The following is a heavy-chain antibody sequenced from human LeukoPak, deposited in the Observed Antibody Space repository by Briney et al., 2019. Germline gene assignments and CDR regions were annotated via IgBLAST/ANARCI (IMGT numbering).Heavy chain of an antibody. CDR2: IYYSGST. V-gene: IGHV4-39*01. J-gene: IGHJ4*02. Sequence: SETLSLTCTVSGGSISSSSYYWGWIRQPPGKGLEWIGSIYYSGSTYYNPSLKSRVTISVDTSKNQFSLKLSSVTAADTAAYYCASTTLVGAPTLFDYWGQGTLVTVSS. D-gene: IGHD1-26*01. CDR1: GGSISSSSYY. CDR3: ASTTLVGAPTLFDY.